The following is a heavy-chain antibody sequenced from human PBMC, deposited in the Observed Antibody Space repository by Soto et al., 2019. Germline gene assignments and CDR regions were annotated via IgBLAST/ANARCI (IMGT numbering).Heavy chain of an antibody. D-gene: IGHD4-17*01. CDR2: IYYSGST. J-gene: IGHJ4*02. V-gene: IGHV4-59*08. CDR3: ARRYGDCFDY. Sequence: PSETLSLTCTVSGFSISSYYWSWIRQPPGKGLEWIGYIYYSGSTNYNPSLKSRVTISVDTSKNQFSLKLSSVTAADTAVYYCARRYGDCFDYWGQGTLVTVSS. CDR1: GFSISSYY.